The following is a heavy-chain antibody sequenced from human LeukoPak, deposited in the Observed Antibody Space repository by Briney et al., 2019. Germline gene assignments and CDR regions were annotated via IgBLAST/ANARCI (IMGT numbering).Heavy chain of an antibody. CDR2: VYDSGST. CDR3: ARHGPHTRTTYNGMDV. D-gene: IGHD1-1*01. Sequence: PSETLSLTCTVSGGSVSSNGYYWGWIRQPPGKGLEWIGTVYDSGSTNDNPSLKSRVTISVDASKNEFSLKLSSVTAADTAVYYCARHGPHTRTTYNGMDVWGQGTTVTVSS. CDR1: GGSVSSNGYY. J-gene: IGHJ6*02. V-gene: IGHV4-39*01.